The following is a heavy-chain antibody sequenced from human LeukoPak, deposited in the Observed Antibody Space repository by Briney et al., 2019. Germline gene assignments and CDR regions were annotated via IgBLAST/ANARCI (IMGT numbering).Heavy chain of an antibody. J-gene: IGHJ4*02. Sequence: SETLSLTCAVYGGSFSGYYWSWIRQPPGKGLEWIGEINHSGSTNYNPSLKSRVTISVDTSKNQFSLKLSSVTAADTAVYYCARVTPTIASVFDYWGQGTLVTVTS. V-gene: IGHV4-34*01. CDR2: INHSGST. D-gene: IGHD5-24*01. CDR1: GGSFSGYY. CDR3: ARVTPTIASVFDY.